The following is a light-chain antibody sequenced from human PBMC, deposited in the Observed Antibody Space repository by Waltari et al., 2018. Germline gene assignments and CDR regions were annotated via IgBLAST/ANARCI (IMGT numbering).Light chain of an antibody. V-gene: IGKV3-20*01. Sequence: EIVLTQSPGTLSLSPGERATLSCRASQRVSSRYLASYQQKPGQAPRLLIYGASSRATGIPDRFSGSGSGTDFTLTISRLEPEDFAVYYCQQYGSSLPWTFGQGTKVEIK. J-gene: IGKJ1*01. CDR1: QRVSSRY. CDR2: GAS. CDR3: QQYGSSLPWT.